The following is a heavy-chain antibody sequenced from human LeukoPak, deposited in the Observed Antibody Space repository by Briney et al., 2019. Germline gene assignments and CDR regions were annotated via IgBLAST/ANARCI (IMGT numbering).Heavy chain of an antibody. J-gene: IGHJ4*02. CDR1: GYTFTGYY. CDR2: INPNSGGT. Sequence: ASVKVSCKASGYTFTGYYMHWVRQAPGQGLEWMGWINPNSGGTNYAQKFQGRVTMTRDTSISTAYMELSRLRSDDTAVYYCARDLSRRTYYDSSGYPYYWGQGTLVTVSS. V-gene: IGHV1-2*02. D-gene: IGHD3-22*01. CDR3: ARDLSRRTYYDSSGYPYY.